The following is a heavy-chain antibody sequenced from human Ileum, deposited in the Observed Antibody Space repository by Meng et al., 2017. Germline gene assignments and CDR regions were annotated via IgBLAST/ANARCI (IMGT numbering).Heavy chain of an antibody. V-gene: IGHV4-4*02. CDR1: GGSISSSIW. J-gene: IGHJ4*02. D-gene: IGHD3-10*01. CDR2: IHHSGTT. CDR3: ARGVVSGSHYNTY. Sequence: QVQLQESGPGLVKPSGTLSLTCAVSGGSISSSIWWSWVRQPPEKGLEWIGEIHHSGTTNYSPSLKSRLTISVDKSKNQFSLKLQSVTAADTAVYFCARGVVSGSHYNTYWGQRILVTVSS.